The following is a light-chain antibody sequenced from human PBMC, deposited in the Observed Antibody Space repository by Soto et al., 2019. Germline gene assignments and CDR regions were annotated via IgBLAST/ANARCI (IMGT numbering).Light chain of an antibody. J-gene: IGKJ1*01. Sequence: EIVLTQSPGSLSLSPGERATLSCRASQSVDSTFFAWYQKKPGQAPRLLINGASKRATGIPDRFSGSGSGTDFTLIISRLEPEDFAVYYCQQYVSSVTFGQGTKVEIK. V-gene: IGKV3-20*01. CDR3: QQYVSSVT. CDR1: QSVDSTF. CDR2: GAS.